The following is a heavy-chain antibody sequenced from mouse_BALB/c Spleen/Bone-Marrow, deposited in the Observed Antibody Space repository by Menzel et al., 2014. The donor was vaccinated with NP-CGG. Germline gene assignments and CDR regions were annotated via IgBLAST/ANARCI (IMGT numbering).Heavy chain of an antibody. CDR1: GYTFTDYV. J-gene: IGHJ2*01. Sequence: QVQLQQPGPELVNPAASVKLSCKASGYTFTDYVISWVKQRTGQGLEWIGEIYPGSGSTYSNEKFKGKATLTADKSSNTAVMQGSSLTSEDSAVYFCETVVVYWDQAATITVSS. CDR3: ETVVVY. V-gene: IGHV1-81*01. CDR2: IYPGSGST.